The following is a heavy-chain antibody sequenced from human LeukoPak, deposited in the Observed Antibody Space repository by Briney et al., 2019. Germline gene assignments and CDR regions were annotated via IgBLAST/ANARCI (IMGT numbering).Heavy chain of an antibody. CDR1: GFTFSSYG. J-gene: IGHJ4*02. CDR2: IRSKVYGGTP. V-gene: IGHV3-49*04. Sequence: GGSLRLSCAASGFTFSSYGMSWVRQAPGQGLEWVGFIRSKVYGGTPEYAASVKGRITISRDDSKGIAYLQMNSLKTEDTAVYYCTRDQTPYYWGQGTLVTVSS. CDR3: TRDQTPYY.